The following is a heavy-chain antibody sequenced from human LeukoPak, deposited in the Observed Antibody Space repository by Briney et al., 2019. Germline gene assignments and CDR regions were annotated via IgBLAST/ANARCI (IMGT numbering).Heavy chain of an antibody. Sequence: PSETLSLTCSVSGDSFSSYFWSWIRQSPQKGLEWIGYVSDSGTTNYNPSFKGRVTITVEKSKNQFSLKVTSVTAADTAVYYCARKQESGYNLCNLHYYYYIDVWGKGTTVTVSS. CDR1: GDSFSSYF. V-gene: IGHV4-59*08. CDR3: ARKQESGYNLCNLHYYYYIDV. CDR2: VSDSGTT. D-gene: IGHD3-3*01. J-gene: IGHJ6*03.